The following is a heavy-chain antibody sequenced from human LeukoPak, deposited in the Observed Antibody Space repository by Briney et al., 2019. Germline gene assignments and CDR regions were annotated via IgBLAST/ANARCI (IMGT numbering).Heavy chain of an antibody. CDR2: IYYSGST. V-gene: IGHV4-59*12. CDR1: GGSISSYY. CDR3: AGATYYYDSSEGYYFDY. J-gene: IGHJ4*02. Sequence: SETLSLTCTVSGGSISSYYWSWIRQPPGKGLEWIGYIYYSGSTNYNPSLKSRVTISVDTSKNQFSLKLSSVTAADTAVYYCAGATYYYDSSEGYYFDYWGQGTLVTVSS. D-gene: IGHD3-22*01.